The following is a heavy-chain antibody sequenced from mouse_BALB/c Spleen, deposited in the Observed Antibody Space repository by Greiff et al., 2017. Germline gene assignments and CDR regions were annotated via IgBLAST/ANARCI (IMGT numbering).Heavy chain of an antibody. CDR1: GFTFSSYA. V-gene: IGHV5-9-4*01. CDR2: ISSGGSYT. CDR3: AREAGTTRYYAMDY. J-gene: IGHJ4*01. D-gene: IGHD1-1*01. Sequence: EVKLMESGGGLVKPGGSLKLSCAASGFTFSSYAMSWVRQSPEKRLEWVAEISSGGSYTYYPDTVTGRFTISRDNAKNTLYLEMSSLRSEDTAMYYCAREAGTTRYYAMDYWGQGTSVTVSS.